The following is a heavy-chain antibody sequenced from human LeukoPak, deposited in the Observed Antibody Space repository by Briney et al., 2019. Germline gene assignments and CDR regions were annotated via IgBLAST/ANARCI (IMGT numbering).Heavy chain of an antibody. Sequence: SETLSLTCAVYGGSFSGYYWSWIRQPPGKGLEWIGEINHSGGTNYNPSLKSRVTISVDTSKNQFSLKLSSVTAADTAVYYCARFAYDFWSGYYHFDYWGQGTLVTVSS. J-gene: IGHJ4*02. V-gene: IGHV4-34*01. CDR2: INHSGGT. CDR1: GGSFSGYY. CDR3: ARFAYDFWSGYYHFDY. D-gene: IGHD3-3*01.